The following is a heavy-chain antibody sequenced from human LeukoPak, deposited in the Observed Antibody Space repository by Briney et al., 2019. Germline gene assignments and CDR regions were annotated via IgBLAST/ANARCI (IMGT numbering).Heavy chain of an antibody. D-gene: IGHD1-26*01. Sequence: ASVKVSCKASGYTFTSYGISWVRQAPGQGLEWMGWISAYNGNTNYAQKLQGRVTMTTDTTTSIAYIELRSLRSDDTAVYYCARDLGYSGSYSVWFDPWGQGTLVTVPS. CDR2: ISAYNGNT. CDR1: GYTFTSYG. V-gene: IGHV1-18*01. J-gene: IGHJ5*02. CDR3: ARDLGYSGSYSVWFDP.